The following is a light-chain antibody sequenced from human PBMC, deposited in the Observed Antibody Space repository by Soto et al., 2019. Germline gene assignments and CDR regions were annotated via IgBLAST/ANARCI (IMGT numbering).Light chain of an antibody. CDR2: EAS. Sequence: ILMTQSPATLSVSPGESATLSCRASQSVGTNLAWYQQKPGQAPRLLIYEASTRATGVPARFSGSGSAIEFTLTISSLQSEDYELYYCQQHNKWPPVFGQGTKVDIK. CDR3: QQHNKWPPV. J-gene: IGKJ1*01. V-gene: IGKV3-15*01. CDR1: QSVGTN.